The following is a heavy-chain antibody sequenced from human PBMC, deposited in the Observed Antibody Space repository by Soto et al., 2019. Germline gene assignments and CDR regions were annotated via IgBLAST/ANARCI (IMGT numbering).Heavy chain of an antibody. CDR2: VYYRGRS. D-gene: IGHD2-15*01. CDR3: ARGGGYYYYYGMDV. CDR1: GGSVTNSSYY. Sequence: PSETLSLTCTVSGGSVTNSSYYWGWIRQSPGKGLEWIGSVYYRGRSYSKSSVKSRVTISVDTSKNQFSLNLNSVTAADTAVYYCARGGGYYYYYGMDVWGQGTTVTVSS. V-gene: IGHV4-39*07. J-gene: IGHJ6*02.